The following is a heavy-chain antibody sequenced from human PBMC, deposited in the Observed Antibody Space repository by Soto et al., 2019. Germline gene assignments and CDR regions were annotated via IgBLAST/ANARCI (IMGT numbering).Heavy chain of an antibody. CDR3: ARESFYGADFDY. J-gene: IGHJ4*02. CDR1: GDSITSGDYY. V-gene: IGHV4-30-4*01. CDR2: IHHSGRT. Sequence: SETLSLTCSVSGDSITSGDYYWGWIRQSPGKGLEWMGYIHHSGRTFYNPSLKSRVTISQNTYKNQSSLKLNSVTAADTAMYSCARESFYGADFDYWGQGLLVT. D-gene: IGHD4-17*01.